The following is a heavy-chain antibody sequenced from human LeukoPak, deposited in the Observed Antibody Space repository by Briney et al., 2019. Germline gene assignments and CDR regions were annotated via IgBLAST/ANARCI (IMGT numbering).Heavy chain of an antibody. D-gene: IGHD3-3*01. J-gene: IGHJ4*02. Sequence: GESLKISCKGSGYSFTSYWIGWVRQMPGKGLEWMGIIYPGDSDTRYSPSFQGQVTISADKSISTAYLQWSSLKASDTAMYYCARGYDFWSGYYITLFDYWGQGTLVTVSS. CDR3: ARGYDFWSGYYITLFDY. CDR2: IYPGDSDT. V-gene: IGHV5-51*01. CDR1: GYSFTSYW.